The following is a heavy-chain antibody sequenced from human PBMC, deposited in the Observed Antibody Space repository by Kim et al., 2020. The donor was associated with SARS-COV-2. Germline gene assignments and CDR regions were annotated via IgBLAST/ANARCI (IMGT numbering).Heavy chain of an antibody. J-gene: IGHJ4*02. Sequence: IYSPDSARGRFTIPRDNDKNSLYLQMNSLRAEDTAVYYCARGPNYSPFDYWGQGTLVTVSS. CDR3: ARGPNYSPFDY. V-gene: IGHV3-11*04. D-gene: IGHD4-4*01. CDR2: I.